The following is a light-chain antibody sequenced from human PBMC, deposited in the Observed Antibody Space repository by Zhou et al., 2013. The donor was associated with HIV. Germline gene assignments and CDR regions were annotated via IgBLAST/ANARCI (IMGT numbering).Light chain of an antibody. V-gene: IGKV1-9*01. CDR3: QQLNSYPIT. CDR2: AAS. CDR1: QAISSH. Sequence: DIQMTQSPSSLSASVGDRVTITCRASQAISSHLTWYQQRPGKAPKLLIYAASTLQSGVPLRFSGSGSGTEFTLTISSLQPEDFATYYCQQLNSYPITFGQGTRLEIK. J-gene: IGKJ5*01.